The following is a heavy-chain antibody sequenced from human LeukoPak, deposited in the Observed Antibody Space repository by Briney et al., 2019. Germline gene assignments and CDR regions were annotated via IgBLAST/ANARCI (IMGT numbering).Heavy chain of an antibody. Sequence: KAGGSLRLSCAASGFTFDDYFMHWVRQAPGKGLEWVSFISYNSNYIFYADSVKGRFTISRDNAKNSLYLQMNSLRAEDTAVYYCARADYYETSGPFGYWGQGTLVIVSS. V-gene: IGHV3-21*01. CDR1: GFTFDDYF. CDR2: ISYNSNYI. CDR3: ARADYYETSGPFGY. J-gene: IGHJ4*02. D-gene: IGHD3-22*01.